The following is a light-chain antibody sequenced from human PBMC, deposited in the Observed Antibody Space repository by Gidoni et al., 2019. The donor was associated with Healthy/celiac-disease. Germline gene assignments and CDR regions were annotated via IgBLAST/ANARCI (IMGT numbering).Light chain of an antibody. CDR3: QQYGSSPPVT. CDR1: QSVSSSY. V-gene: IGKV3-20*01. Sequence: EIVLTQSPGTLSLSPGERATLSCRASQSVSSSYLAWYQQTSGQAPRLLIYGASSRATGIPDRFSGSGSGTDFTLTISRLEPEDFAVYYCQQYGSSPPVTFGGGTKVEIK. CDR2: GAS. J-gene: IGKJ4*01.